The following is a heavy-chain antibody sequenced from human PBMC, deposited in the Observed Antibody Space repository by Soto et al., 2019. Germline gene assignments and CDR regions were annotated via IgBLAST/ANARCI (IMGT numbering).Heavy chain of an antibody. V-gene: IGHV4-4*07. D-gene: IGHD3-16*01. CDR3: ARGGEFYVLDV. Sequence: SETLSLTCTVSGGSISGYYWTWIRQPAGKGLEWIGRKHTSGTTNYNPSLKSRVTMSIVTSTNQFSLNLSSVTAADTAVYYCARGGEFYVLDVWGQGTTVTVSS. J-gene: IGHJ6*02. CDR2: KHTSGTT. CDR1: GGSISGYY.